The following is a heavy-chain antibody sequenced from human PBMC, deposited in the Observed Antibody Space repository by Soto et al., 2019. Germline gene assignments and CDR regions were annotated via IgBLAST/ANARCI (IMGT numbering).Heavy chain of an antibody. CDR3: ASSVTTSFYYYGMDV. Sequence: KSSETLSLTCAVSGGSISSGDHSWSWIRQPPGKGLEWIGYIYHSGSTYYNPSLKSRVTISVDRSKNQFSLNLSSVTAADTAVYYCASSVTTSFYYYGMDVWGQGTTVTVSS. D-gene: IGHD4-17*01. V-gene: IGHV4-30-2*01. CDR2: IYHSGST. J-gene: IGHJ6*02. CDR1: GGSISSGDHS.